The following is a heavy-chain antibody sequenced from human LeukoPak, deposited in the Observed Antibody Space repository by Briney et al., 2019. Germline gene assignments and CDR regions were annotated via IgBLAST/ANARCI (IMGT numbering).Heavy chain of an antibody. CDR1: GFTFSSYW. Sequence: SGGSLRLSCAASGFTFSSYWMSWVRQAPGKGLEWVANIKQDGSEKYYVDSVKSRFTISRDNAKNSLYLQMNSLRAEDTAVYYCARDFFWTYYYGLGSYIDYWGQGTLVTVSS. V-gene: IGHV3-7*01. CDR3: ARDFFWTYYYGLGSYIDY. J-gene: IGHJ4*02. CDR2: IKQDGSEK. D-gene: IGHD3-10*01.